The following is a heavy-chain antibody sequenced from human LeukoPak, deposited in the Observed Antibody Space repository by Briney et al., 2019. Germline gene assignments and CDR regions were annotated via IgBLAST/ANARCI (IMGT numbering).Heavy chain of an antibody. CDR2: VRSKAYGETT. V-gene: IGHV3-49*03. CDR3: TRGSDTIFGVSRDGFDY. J-gene: IGHJ4*02. CDR1: GFTFSDYY. D-gene: IGHD3-3*01. Sequence: PGGSLRLSCAASGFTFSDYYMSWIRQAPGKGLEWVGFVRSKAYGETTEYAASVKGRFIISRDDSKSIAYLQMYSLKTEDTAIYYCTRGSDTIFGVSRDGFDYWGQGTLVTVSS.